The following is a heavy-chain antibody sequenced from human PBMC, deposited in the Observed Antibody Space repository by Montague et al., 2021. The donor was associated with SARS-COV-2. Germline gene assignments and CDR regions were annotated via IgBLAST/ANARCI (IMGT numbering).Heavy chain of an antibody. V-gene: IGHV2-5*01. CDR1: GFSLSTPNVG. CDR2: IYSNGDK. Sequence: PALVKPTQTLTLTCTFSGFSLSTPNVGVAWIRQPPGKALEWLAVIYSNGDKRYSPSLQRRLTITKDTSRSQVVVSLTNVDPLDTATYYCAHLIRYYDIFTGSLFDDWGKGTQVTVSS. J-gene: IGHJ4*02. CDR3: AHLIRYYDIFTGSLFDD. D-gene: IGHD3-9*01.